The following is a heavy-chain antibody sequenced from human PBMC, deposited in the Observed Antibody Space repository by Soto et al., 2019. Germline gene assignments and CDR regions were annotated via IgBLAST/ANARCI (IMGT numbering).Heavy chain of an antibody. V-gene: IGHV1-3*01. J-gene: IGHJ6*02. D-gene: IGHD6-13*01. Sequence: ASVKVSCKASGYTFTSYAMHWVRQAPGQRLEWMGWINAGNGNTKYSQKFQGRVTITRDTSASTAYMELSSLRSEDTAVYYCAREHSSSWYPYYYYGMDVWGQGTTVTVS. CDR2: INAGNGNT. CDR1: GYTFTSYA. CDR3: AREHSSSWYPYYYYGMDV.